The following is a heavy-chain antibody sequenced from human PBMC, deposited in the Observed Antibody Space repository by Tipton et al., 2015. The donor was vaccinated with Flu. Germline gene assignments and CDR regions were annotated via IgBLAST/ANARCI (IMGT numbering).Heavy chain of an antibody. V-gene: IGHV4-34*01. J-gene: IGHJ4*02. CDR3: ARRHYYGSGSHSDY. CDR1: GGSFSDYY. Sequence: LRLSCAVYGGSFSDYYWSWIRQPPGKGLEWIGEINDSGSTNYNPSLKSRLTISVDTSKNHFSLKLSSVTAADTAVYYCARRHYYGSGSHSDYWGQGTLVTVSS. D-gene: IGHD3-10*01. CDR2: INDSGST.